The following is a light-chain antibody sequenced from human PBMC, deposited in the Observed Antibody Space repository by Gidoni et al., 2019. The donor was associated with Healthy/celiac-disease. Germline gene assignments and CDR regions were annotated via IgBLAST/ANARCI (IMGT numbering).Light chain of an antibody. CDR3: QQYNTWPYT. Sequence: IVMTQSPATLSVSPGARATLSCRASQSVSSNLAWYQQKPGQAPRLLIYCASTRATGIPARFSGSGSGTEFTLTISSLHSEDFAVYYCQQYNTWPYTFGQGTTLEIK. V-gene: IGKV3-15*01. CDR1: QSVSSN. CDR2: CAS. J-gene: IGKJ2*01.